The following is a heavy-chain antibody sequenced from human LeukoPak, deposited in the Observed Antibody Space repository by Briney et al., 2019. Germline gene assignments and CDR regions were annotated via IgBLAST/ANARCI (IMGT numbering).Heavy chain of an antibody. CDR1: GFTFSSYS. Sequence: GGSLRLSCAASGFTFSSYSMNWVRQAPGKGLEWVSSISSSSSYIYYAESVKGRFTISRDNAKNSLYLQMNSLRAEDTAVYYCAREYCSSTSCEEDYWGQGTLVTVSS. CDR3: AREYCSSTSCEEDY. CDR2: ISSSSSYI. J-gene: IGHJ4*02. V-gene: IGHV3-21*01. D-gene: IGHD2-2*01.